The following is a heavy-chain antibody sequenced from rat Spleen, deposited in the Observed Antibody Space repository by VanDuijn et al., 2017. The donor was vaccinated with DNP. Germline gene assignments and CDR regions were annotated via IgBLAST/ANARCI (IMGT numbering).Heavy chain of an antibody. V-gene: IGHV5-25*01. CDR1: GFIFSDYY. J-gene: IGHJ2*01. CDR2: ISAGGTNT. CDR3: GRDTGH. D-gene: IGHD4-2*01. Sequence: EVQLVESGGDLVQPGRSMKLSCAASGFIFSDYYMAWVRQAPTKGLEWVASISAGGTNTYYPDSVKGRFTISRNNAKNTLYLQMNGLRSEDTATYFCGRDTGHWGQGVTVTVSS.